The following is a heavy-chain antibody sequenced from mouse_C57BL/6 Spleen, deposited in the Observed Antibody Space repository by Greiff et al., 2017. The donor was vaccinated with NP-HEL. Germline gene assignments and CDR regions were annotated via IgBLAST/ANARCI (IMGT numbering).Heavy chain of an antibody. D-gene: IGHD2-2*01. CDR3: ARGSTMVTTRFFDY. CDR1: GYTFTSYW. V-gene: IGHV1-50*01. J-gene: IGHJ2*01. CDR2: IDPSDSYT. Sequence: QVQLQQPGAELVKPGASVKLSCKASGYTFTSYWMQWVKQRPGQGLEWIGEIDPSDSYTNYNQKFKGKATLTEDTSSSTAYMQLSSLTSEDSAVYYCARGSTMVTTRFFDYWGQGTTLTVSS.